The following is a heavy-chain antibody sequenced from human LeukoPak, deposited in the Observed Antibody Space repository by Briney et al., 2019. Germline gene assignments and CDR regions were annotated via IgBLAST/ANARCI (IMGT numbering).Heavy chain of an antibody. CDR3: ARRGYCGGDCYSDY. CDR2: IYPGDSDT. V-gene: IGHV5-51*01. D-gene: IGHD2-21*01. CDR1: GYSFDTYW. Sequence: PGESLKISCKGSGYSFDTYWIGRVRQMPGKGLEGMGIIYPGDSDTRYSPSFQGQVTISADKSISTAFLQWSSLKASDTAMYYCARRGYCGGDCYSDYWGQGTLVTVSS. J-gene: IGHJ4*02.